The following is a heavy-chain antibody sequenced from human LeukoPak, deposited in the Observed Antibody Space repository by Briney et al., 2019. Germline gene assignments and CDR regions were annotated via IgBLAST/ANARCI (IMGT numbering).Heavy chain of an antibody. CDR2: ISYDGSNK. Sequence: PGGSLRLSCAASGFTFSSYAMHWVRQAPGKGLEWVAVISYDGSNKYYADPVKGRFTISRDNSKNTLYLQMNSLRAEDTAVYYCAKELWDTAMVHPFDYWGQGTLVTVSS. CDR1: GFTFSSYA. CDR3: AKELWDTAMVHPFDY. D-gene: IGHD5-18*01. J-gene: IGHJ4*02. V-gene: IGHV3-30-3*01.